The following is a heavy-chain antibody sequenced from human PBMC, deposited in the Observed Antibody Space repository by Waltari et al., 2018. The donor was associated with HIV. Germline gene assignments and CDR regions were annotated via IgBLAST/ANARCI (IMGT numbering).Heavy chain of an antibody. CDR1: GDSVSSTSAA. V-gene: IGHV6-1*01. J-gene: IGHJ2*01. CDR2: TYYRSKWYN. D-gene: IGHD6-19*01. CDR3: ASAGSAVAHRDGYFDL. Sequence: SGPGLLKPSQTLSLTCAISGDSVSSTSAAWNWIRQSPSRGLEWLGRTYYRSKWYNDYAVSVKRRIIVNPDTSENQFSLHLNSVTTEDTAVYYCASAGSAVAHRDGYFDLWGRGTLVTVSS.